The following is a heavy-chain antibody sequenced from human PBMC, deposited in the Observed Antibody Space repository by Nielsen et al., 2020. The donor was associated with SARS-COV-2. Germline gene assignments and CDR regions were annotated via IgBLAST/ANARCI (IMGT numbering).Heavy chain of an antibody. Sequence: GESLKISCAASGFTFSDYYMSWIRQAPGKGLEWVSFISSGARTTYYAESVKGRFIISRDNAKDSLFLQMDTLTAEDTAIYYCARARSSGWYYFYGMDVWGQGTTVTVSS. CDR2: ISSGARTT. V-gene: IGHV3-11*01. CDR3: ARARSSGWYYFYGMDV. J-gene: IGHJ6*02. D-gene: IGHD6-19*01. CDR1: GFTFSDYY.